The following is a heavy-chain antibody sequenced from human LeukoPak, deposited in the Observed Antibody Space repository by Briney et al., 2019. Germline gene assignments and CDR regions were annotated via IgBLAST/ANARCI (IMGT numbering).Heavy chain of an antibody. Sequence: GESLRLSCAASGFIFSNYGIHWVRQAPGKGLEWVSFVRYDESNKYYADSVKGRFTVSRDNSKNTVYLQMNSLRPEDTAVYYCAKDSARWLQSYFDHWGQGTLVTVSS. CDR2: VRYDESNK. CDR1: GFIFSNYG. V-gene: IGHV3-30*02. J-gene: IGHJ4*02. D-gene: IGHD5-24*01. CDR3: AKDSARWLQSYFDH.